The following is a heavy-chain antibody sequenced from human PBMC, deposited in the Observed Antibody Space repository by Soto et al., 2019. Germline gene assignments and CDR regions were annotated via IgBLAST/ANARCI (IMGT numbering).Heavy chain of an antibody. V-gene: IGHV4-39*01. Sequence: SETLSLTCTVSGGSISSSSYYWGWIRQPPGKGLEWIGSIYYSGSTYYNPSLKSRVTISVDTSKNQFSLKLSSVTAADTAVYYCVDFWSGYPSDYWGQGTLVTVSS. D-gene: IGHD3-3*01. CDR1: GGSISSSSYY. J-gene: IGHJ4*02. CDR3: VDFWSGYPSDY. CDR2: IYYSGST.